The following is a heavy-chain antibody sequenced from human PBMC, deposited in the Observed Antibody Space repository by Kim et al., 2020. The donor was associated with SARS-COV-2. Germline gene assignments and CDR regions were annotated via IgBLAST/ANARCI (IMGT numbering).Heavy chain of an antibody. CDR3: SAIPARALSA. CDR1: GFTFSDDC. Sequence: GGSLRLSCAGSGFTFSDDCMTWIRQAPGKGLEWVSHIRRKIDGGTTEYAAHVQCSITRSSDNSTHYLQLQIIRLQNADTAFYSSSAIPARALSAWG. D-gene: IGHD2-21*01. CDR2: IRRKIDGGTT. J-gene: IGHJ1*01. V-gene: IGHV3-15*01.